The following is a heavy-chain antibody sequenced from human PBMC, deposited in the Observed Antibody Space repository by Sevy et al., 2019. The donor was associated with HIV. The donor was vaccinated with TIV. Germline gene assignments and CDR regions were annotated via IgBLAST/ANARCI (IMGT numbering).Heavy chain of an antibody. CDR1: GFTFSSYG. V-gene: IGHV3-30*18. J-gene: IGHJ3*02. D-gene: IGHD3-9*01. CDR3: AKSTDIRDAFDI. Sequence: GGSLRLSCAASGFTFSSYGMHWVRQAPGKGLEWVAVISYDGSNKYYADSVKGRFTISRDNSKNRLYLQMNSLRAEDTAVYYCAKSTDIRDAFDIWGQGTMVTVSS. CDR2: ISYDGSNK.